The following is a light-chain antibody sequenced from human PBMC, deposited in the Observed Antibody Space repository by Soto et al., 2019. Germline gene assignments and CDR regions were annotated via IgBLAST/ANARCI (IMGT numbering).Light chain of an antibody. CDR2: DVT. Sequence: QSALTQPASMSGSPGQSITISCTGTSSDVGAYNSVSWYQLHPGKAPKLVIYDVTDRPSGVSNGFSGSKSGNTASLTISGLQAEDEADYFCSSYTSSGTYVFGSGTKLTVL. CDR1: SSDVGAYNS. CDR3: SSYTSSGTYV. J-gene: IGLJ1*01. V-gene: IGLV2-14*03.